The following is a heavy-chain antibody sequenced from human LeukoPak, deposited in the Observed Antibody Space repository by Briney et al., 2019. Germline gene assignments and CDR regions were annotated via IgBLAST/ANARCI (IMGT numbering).Heavy chain of an antibody. D-gene: IGHD3-16*01. J-gene: IGHJ4*02. CDR1: GGSISSGGYY. CDR3: ARATWGQLDY. Sequence: SETLSLTCTVSGGSISSGGYYWSWIRQPPGKGLEWIGYIYHSGSTYYNPSLKSRVTISVDTSKNQFSLKLSSVTAADTAVYYCARATWGQLDYWGQGTLVTVSS. V-gene: IGHV4-30-2*01. CDR2: IYHSGST.